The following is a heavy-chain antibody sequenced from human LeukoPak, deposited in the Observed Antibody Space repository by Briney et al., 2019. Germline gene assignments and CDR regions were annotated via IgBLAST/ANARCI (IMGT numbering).Heavy chain of an antibody. J-gene: IGHJ4*02. Sequence: ASVKVSCKASGYTFTSYTMHWVRQAPGQMLEWMGWINAGNGNTKSSQKFQGRVTITRDTSATTAYMELSSLRSEDTAVYYCARGGSLDYWGQGTLVTVSS. D-gene: IGHD6-13*01. CDR3: ARGGSLDY. V-gene: IGHV1-3*01. CDR1: GYTFTSYT. CDR2: INAGNGNT.